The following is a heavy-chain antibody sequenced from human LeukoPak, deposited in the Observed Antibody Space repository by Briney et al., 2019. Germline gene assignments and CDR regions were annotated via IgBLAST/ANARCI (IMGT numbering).Heavy chain of an antibody. Sequence: ASVKVSCKASGGTFSSYAISWVRQAPGQGLEWMGGIIPIFGTANYAQKFQGRVTITTDESTSTAYMELSSLRSEDTAVYYCATQELGGSGSYYRGPRDYYYYYYMDVWGKGTTVNVS. V-gene: IGHV1-69*05. CDR3: ATQELGGSGSYYRGPRDYYYYYYMDV. CDR2: IIPIFGTA. CDR1: GGTFSSYA. D-gene: IGHD3-10*01. J-gene: IGHJ6*03.